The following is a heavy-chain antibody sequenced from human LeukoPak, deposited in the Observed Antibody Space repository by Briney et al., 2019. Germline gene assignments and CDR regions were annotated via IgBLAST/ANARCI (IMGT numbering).Heavy chain of an antibody. D-gene: IGHD2-15*01. J-gene: IGHJ4*02. CDR1: GGSINSYY. CDR3: ARVISGGSVGYYFDY. V-gene: IGHV4-59*01. Sequence: SETLSLTCTVSGGSINSYYWSWIRQPPGKALEWLGHVYDTGRTSYNPSLKSRVTISVDTSKNQFSLNLNSVTAADTAVYYCARVISGGSVGYYFDYWGQGPLVTVSS. CDR2: VYDTGRT.